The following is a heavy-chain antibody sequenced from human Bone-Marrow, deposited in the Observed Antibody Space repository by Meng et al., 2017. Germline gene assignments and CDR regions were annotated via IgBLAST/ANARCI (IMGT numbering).Heavy chain of an antibody. CDR1: GGTFRSYA. Sequence: SVNVSCKASGGTFRSYAISWVRQAPGQGLEWMGGIIPIFGTANYAQKFQGRVTITADESTSTAYMELSSLRSEDTAVYYCASMHPLGYCSGGSCSEYFQHWGQGTLVTVSS. CDR3: ASMHPLGYCSGGSCSEYFQH. V-gene: IGHV1-69*13. J-gene: IGHJ1*01. CDR2: IIPIFGTA. D-gene: IGHD2-15*01.